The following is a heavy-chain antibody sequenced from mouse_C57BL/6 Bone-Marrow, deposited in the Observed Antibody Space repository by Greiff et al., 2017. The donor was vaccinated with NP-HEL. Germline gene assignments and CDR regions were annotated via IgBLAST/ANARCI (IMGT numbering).Heavy chain of an antibody. CDR2: IDPSDSYT. CDR3: ARSLGGGY. J-gene: IGHJ2*01. CDR1: GYTFTSYW. Sequence: VQLQQPGAELVKPGASVKLSCKASGYTFTSYWMQWVKQRPGQGLEWIGEIDPSDSYTNYNQKFKGKATLTVDTSSSTAYMQLSSLTSEDSAVYYCARSLGGGYWGQGTTLTVSS. V-gene: IGHV1-50*01. D-gene: IGHD1-1*02.